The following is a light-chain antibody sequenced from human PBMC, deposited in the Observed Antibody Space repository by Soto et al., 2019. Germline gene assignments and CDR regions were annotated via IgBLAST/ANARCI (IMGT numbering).Light chain of an antibody. CDR3: HQSYSNSWT. J-gene: IGKJ1*01. Sequence: DIQMTQSPSSLSASLGDRVTITCRASQSIASYLNWYQQKPGKAPELLIYSASDLQSGVPSRFSGSGSGTEFILTISSLQPEDFEPYYCHQSYSNSWTFGQGTKVDIK. V-gene: IGKV1-39*01. CDR2: SAS. CDR1: QSIASY.